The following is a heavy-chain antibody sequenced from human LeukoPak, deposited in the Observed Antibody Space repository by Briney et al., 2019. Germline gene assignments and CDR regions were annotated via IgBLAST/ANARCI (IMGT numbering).Heavy chain of an antibody. CDR2: MNQDGGEQ. D-gene: IGHD3-9*01. CDR3: ARDLHYHSLGAQYYGMDV. CDR1: GLTFSRYW. V-gene: IGHV3-7*01. Sequence: GGSLRLSCAASGLTFSRYWMSWVRQSPGKGLEWVANMNQDGGEQDNADPAEGRFTISRDNAKNSLYLQMNSVRVEDTALYYRARDLHYHSLGAQYYGMDVWGQGTTVTVS. J-gene: IGHJ6*02.